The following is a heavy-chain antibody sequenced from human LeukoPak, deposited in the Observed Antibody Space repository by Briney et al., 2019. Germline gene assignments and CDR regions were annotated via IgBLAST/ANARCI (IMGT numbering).Heavy chain of an antibody. CDR2: INHSGST. CDR3: ASSLWFPY. Sequence: SETLSLTCAVYGGSFSGYYWSWIRRPPGKGLEWIGEINHSGSTNYNPSLKSRVTISVDTSKNQFSLKLSSVTAADTAVYYCASSLWFPYWGQGTLVTVSS. V-gene: IGHV4-34*01. J-gene: IGHJ4*02. CDR1: GGSFSGYY. D-gene: IGHD3-10*01.